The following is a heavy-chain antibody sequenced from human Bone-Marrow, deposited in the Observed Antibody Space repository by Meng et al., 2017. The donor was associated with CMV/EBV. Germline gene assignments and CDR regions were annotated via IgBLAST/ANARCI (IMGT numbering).Heavy chain of an antibody. CDR2: IYYNGNT. J-gene: IGHJ5*02. CDR3: ALTTDNWFDP. V-gene: IGHV4-39*07. CDR1: GGSVGRGTYH. D-gene: IGHD4-11*01. Sequence: GSLRLSCTVSGGSVGRGTYHWAWIRQPPGKGLEWIGSIYYNGNTFYNPSLKSRVTISGDTSKNQFSLKVNSLTAADTAVYYCALTTDNWFDPWGHGTLVTGYS.